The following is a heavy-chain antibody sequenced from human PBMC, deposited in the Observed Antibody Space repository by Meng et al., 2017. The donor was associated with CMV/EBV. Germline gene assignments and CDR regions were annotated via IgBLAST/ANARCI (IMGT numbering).Heavy chain of an antibody. V-gene: IGHV1-2*02. J-gene: IGHJ4*02. Sequence: QGERGQFGAEMKKPGASGKVPCTTSGFTFSDYYIHWVRQAPGQGLEWMGWVNSNNDATNYARKFQGRVSMTRDTSISTAHMELSRLMSDDTAVYYCVRSSGWSLFDYWGQGTLVTVSS. D-gene: IGHD6-19*01. CDR1: GFTFSDYY. CDR3: VRSSGWSLFDY. CDR2: VNSNNDAT.